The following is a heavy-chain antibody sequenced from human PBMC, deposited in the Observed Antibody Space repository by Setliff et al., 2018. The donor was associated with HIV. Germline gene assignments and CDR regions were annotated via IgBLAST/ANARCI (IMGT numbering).Heavy chain of an antibody. V-gene: IGHV1-24*01. Sequence: ASVKVSCKASGYTFTGHYIHWVRQAPGKGLEWMGGFDPDDGETVYAQQFQGRVTMTEDTSTDTAYMELTSLRSEDTAMYYCAPVSSGWFDPWGQGTLVTVSS. CDR1: GYTFTGHY. CDR3: APVSSGWFDP. J-gene: IGHJ5*02. CDR2: FDPDDGET. D-gene: IGHD6-25*01.